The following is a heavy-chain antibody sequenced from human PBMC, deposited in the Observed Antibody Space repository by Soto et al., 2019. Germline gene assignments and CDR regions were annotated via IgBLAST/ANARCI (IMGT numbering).Heavy chain of an antibody. D-gene: IGHD4-17*01. CDR3: AHRQRTVYFDY. J-gene: IGHJ4*02. CDR2: LYWDDDK. CDR1: GFSLSTSGVG. V-gene: IGHV2-5*02. Sequence: QITLKESGPTLVKPTQPLTLTCTFSGFSLSTSGVGVGWIRQPPGKALEWLALLYWDDDKRYSPSLKSRLTITKDTSKNQVVLTMTNMDPVDTATYYCAHRQRTVYFDYWGQGTLVTVSS.